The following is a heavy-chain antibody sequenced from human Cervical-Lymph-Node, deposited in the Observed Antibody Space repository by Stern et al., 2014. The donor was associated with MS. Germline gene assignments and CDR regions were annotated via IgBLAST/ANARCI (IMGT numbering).Heavy chain of an antibody. Sequence: QVQLVQSGAEVKKPGSSVKVSCKASAGTFNNHVISWVRLARGQGLECLGGIVPLIGTPAYGREFQDSVTSTAGYSSNTVHIGLSSLNREDTGIYYGANRDMGYTYGRHAYWGQGTLVTVS. CDR3: ANRDMGYTYGRHAY. V-gene: IGHV1-69*01. CDR2: IVPLIGTP. D-gene: IGHD5-12*01. J-gene: IGHJ4*02. CDR1: AGTFNNHV.